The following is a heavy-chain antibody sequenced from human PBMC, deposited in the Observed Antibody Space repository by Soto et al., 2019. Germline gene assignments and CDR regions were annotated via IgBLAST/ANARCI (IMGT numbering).Heavy chain of an antibody. Sequence: QITLKESGPTLVKPTQTLTLTCTFSGFSLSTSGVGVGWIRQPPGKALEWLALIYWDDDKRYSPSLKSRLTITKDTSKNQVVLTMTNMDPVDTATDYCAHGSAILSSSWYSVDYWGQGTLVTVSS. CDR3: AHGSAILSSSWYSVDY. CDR1: GFSLSTSGVG. D-gene: IGHD6-13*01. CDR2: IYWDDDK. V-gene: IGHV2-5*02. J-gene: IGHJ4*02.